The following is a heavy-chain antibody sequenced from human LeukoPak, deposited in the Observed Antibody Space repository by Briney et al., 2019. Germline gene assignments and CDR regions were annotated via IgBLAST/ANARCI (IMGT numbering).Heavy chain of an antibody. V-gene: IGHV4-34*01. CDR1: GGSFSGYY. CDR2: INHSGST. CDR3: ASNPIVVVVAATPGCFDP. D-gene: IGHD2-15*01. Sequence: SETLSLTCAVYGGSFSGYYWSWIRQPPGKGLEWIGEINHSGSTNYNPSLKSRVTISVDTSKNQFSLKLSSVTAADTAVYYCASNPIVVVVAATPGCFDPWGQGTLVTVSS. J-gene: IGHJ5*02.